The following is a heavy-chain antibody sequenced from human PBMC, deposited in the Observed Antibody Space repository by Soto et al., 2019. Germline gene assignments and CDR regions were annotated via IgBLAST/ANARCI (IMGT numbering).Heavy chain of an antibody. J-gene: IGHJ4*02. CDR2: INHSGST. CDR1: GGSFSGYY. CDR3: ARGPHYDFWSGYPEYYFDY. Sequence: SETLSLTCAVYGGSFSGYYWSWIRQPPGKGLEWIGEINHSGSTNYNPSLKSRVTISVDTSKNQFSLKLSSVTAADTAVYYCARGPHYDFWSGYPEYYFDYWGQGTLVSVSA. D-gene: IGHD3-3*01. V-gene: IGHV4-34*01.